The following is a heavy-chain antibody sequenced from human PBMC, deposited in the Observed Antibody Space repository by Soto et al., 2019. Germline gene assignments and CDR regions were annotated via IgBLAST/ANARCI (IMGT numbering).Heavy chain of an antibody. D-gene: IGHD2-15*01. V-gene: IGHV4-4*02. CDR2: IYHSGST. CDR3: ARARRYCSGGSCREVDY. J-gene: IGHJ4*02. CDR1: GGSISSSNW. Sequence: PSETLSLTCAVSGGSISSSNWWSWVRQPPGKGLEWIGEIYHSGSTNYNPSLKSRVTISVDTSKNQFSLKLSSVTAADTAVYYCARARRYCSGGSCREVDYWGQGTLVTVSS.